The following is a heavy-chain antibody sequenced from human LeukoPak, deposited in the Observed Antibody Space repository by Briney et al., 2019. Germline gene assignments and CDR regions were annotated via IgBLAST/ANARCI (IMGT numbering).Heavy chain of an antibody. CDR3: ARDPSAVAGFFDY. V-gene: IGHV3-74*01. Sequence: PGGSLRLSCAASGFTFSLYWMHWVRQVPGKGLVWVSRIESDGSSTSYADSVKGRFTISRDNAKNTLYLQMNSLRAEDTAVYYCARDPSAVAGFFDYWGQGTLVSVSS. J-gene: IGHJ4*02. D-gene: IGHD6-19*01. CDR1: GFTFSLYW. CDR2: IESDGSST.